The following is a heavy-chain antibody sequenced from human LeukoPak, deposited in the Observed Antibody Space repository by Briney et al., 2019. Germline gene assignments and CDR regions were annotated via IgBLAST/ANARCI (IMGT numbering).Heavy chain of an antibody. V-gene: IGHV4-39*07. D-gene: IGHD6-13*01. Sequence: SETLSLTCTVSGGSISSSSYYWGWIRQPPGKGLEWIGSIYYSGSTYYNPSLKSRVTISVDTSENQFSLKLSSVTAADTAVYYCVRRVHSSSWSSYFDYWGQETLVTVSS. J-gene: IGHJ4*02. CDR2: IYYSGST. CDR1: GGSISSSSYY. CDR3: VRRVHSSSWSSYFDY.